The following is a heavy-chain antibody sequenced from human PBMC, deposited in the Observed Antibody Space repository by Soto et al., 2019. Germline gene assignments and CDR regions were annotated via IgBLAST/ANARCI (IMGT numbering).Heavy chain of an antibody. CDR1: GGSISGYY. Sequence: SETLSLTCTVSGGSISGYYWSWIRQPPGKGLEWIGYIYYSGSTNYNPSLKSRVTISVDTSKNQFSLKLSSVTAADTAVYYCARELVPAASIGGYFDYWGQGTLVTVSS. CDR3: ARELVPAASIGGYFDY. CDR2: IYYSGST. V-gene: IGHV4-59*01. J-gene: IGHJ4*02. D-gene: IGHD2-2*01.